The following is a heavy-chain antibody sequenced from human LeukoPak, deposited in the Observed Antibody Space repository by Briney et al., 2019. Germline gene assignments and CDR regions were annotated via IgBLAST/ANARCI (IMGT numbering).Heavy chain of an antibody. V-gene: IGHV1-2*02. J-gene: IGHJ4*02. CDR1: GYTFTGYY. CDR3: ARVLREYYYDSSGPDY. D-gene: IGHD3-22*01. Sequence: GASVKVSCKASGYTFTGYYMHWVRQAPGQGLEWMGWINPNSGGTNYAQKFQGRVTMTRDTSISTAYMELSRLRSDGTAVYYCARVLREYYYDSSGPDYWGQGTLVTVSS. CDR2: INPNSGGT.